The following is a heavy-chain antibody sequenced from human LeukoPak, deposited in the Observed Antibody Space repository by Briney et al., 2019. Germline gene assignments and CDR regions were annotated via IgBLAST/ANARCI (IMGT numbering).Heavy chain of an antibody. J-gene: IGHJ6*04. CDR1: GYTLTELS. V-gene: IGHV1-24*01. CDR2: FDPEDGET. Sequence: ASVKVSCKVSGYTLTELSMHWVRQAPGKGLEWMGGFDPEDGETIYAQKFQGRVTMTEDTSTGTAYMELSSLRSEDTAVYYCARSEDLVVVDGWGMDVWGKGTTVTVSS. CDR3: ARSEDLVVVDGWGMDV. D-gene: IGHD2-15*01.